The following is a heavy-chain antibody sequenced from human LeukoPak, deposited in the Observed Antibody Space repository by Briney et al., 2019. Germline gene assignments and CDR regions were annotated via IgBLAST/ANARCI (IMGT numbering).Heavy chain of an antibody. J-gene: IGHJ3*02. CDR2: IYYSGSN. V-gene: IGHV4-39*02. Sequence: KPSETLSLTCTVSGGSISSSSYYRGWIRQPPGKGLEWIGSIYYSGSNHHNPSLKSRVTISVDTSNNHFSLKLSSVTAADTAVYYCARLSSSWPFDGFDIWGQGTMVSVSS. D-gene: IGHD6-13*01. CDR3: ARLSSSWPFDGFDI. CDR1: GGSISSSSYY.